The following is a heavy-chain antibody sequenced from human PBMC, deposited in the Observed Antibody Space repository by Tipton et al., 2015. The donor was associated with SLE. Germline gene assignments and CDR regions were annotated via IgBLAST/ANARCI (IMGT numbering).Heavy chain of an antibody. D-gene: IGHD2-2*01. CDR1: GGSISSTSYY. CDR3: ARGTFPAAGAFDI. CDR2: MYYSGST. Sequence: LSLTCTVSGGSISSTSYYWAWIRQPPGKGLEWIANMYYSGSTYYNPSLKSRVTITIDTSKNQFSLKLSSVTAADTAVYYCARGTFPAAGAFDIWGQGTMVTVSS. J-gene: IGHJ3*02. V-gene: IGHV4-39*07.